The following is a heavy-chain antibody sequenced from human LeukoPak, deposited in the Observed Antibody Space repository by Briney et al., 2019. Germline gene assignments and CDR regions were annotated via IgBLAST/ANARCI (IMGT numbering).Heavy chain of an antibody. J-gene: IGHJ5*02. CDR1: GGTFSSYA. CDR2: IIPIFGTA. V-gene: IGHV1-69*13. Sequence: SVKVSCKASGGTFSSYAISWVRQAPGQGLEWMGGIIPIFGTANYAQKFQGRVTITADESTSTAYMELSSLRSEDTAVYYCAREGNDITIFGVATPNWFDPWGQGTLVTVSS. CDR3: AREGNDITIFGVATPNWFDP. D-gene: IGHD3-3*01.